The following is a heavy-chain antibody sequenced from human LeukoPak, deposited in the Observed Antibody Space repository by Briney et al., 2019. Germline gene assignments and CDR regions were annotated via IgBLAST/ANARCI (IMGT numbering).Heavy chain of an antibody. V-gene: IGHV3-23*01. Sequence: PSETLSLTCAVYDGSFSGYYWSWIRQAPGKGLEWVSTISGSGGSTYYADSVKGRFTISRDNSKNTLYLQMNSLRAEDTAVYYCAKSGPRGYSSGWYLSSPIDYWGQGTLVTVSS. J-gene: IGHJ4*02. CDR1: DGSFSGYY. CDR3: AKSGPRGYSSGWYLSSPIDY. CDR2: ISGSGGST. D-gene: IGHD6-19*01.